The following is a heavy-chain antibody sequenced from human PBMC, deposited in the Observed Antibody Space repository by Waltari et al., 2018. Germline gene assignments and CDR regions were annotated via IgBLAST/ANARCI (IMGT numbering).Heavy chain of an antibody. CDR1: GGSISSRSYY. CDR2: IYYSGST. J-gene: IGHJ4*02. V-gene: IGHV4-39*01. CDR3: ARHVDPYSSRRRGAPKRFDY. D-gene: IGHD6-13*01. Sequence: QLQLQESGPGLVKPSETLSLTCTVSGGSISSRSYYWGWIRQPPGKGREWIGSIYYSGSTYYNPSLKGRVTISVDTSKNQFSLKLSSVTAADTAVYYCARHVDPYSSRRRGAPKRFDYWGQGTLVTVSS.